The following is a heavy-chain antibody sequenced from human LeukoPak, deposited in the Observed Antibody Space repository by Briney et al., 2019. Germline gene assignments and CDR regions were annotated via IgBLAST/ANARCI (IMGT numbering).Heavy chain of an antibody. Sequence: ASVKVSCKTSGYSFTDYYMHWVRQAPGQGLEWMGWVNGVSGKAKYAQKFQDRVTMTTDSSTAYLEVKSLRSDDTAVYYCARAREGYDYWGLGTLVTVSS. J-gene: IGHJ4*02. D-gene: IGHD1-26*01. CDR1: GYSFTDYY. CDR2: VNGVSGKA. V-gene: IGHV1-2*02. CDR3: ARAREGYDY.